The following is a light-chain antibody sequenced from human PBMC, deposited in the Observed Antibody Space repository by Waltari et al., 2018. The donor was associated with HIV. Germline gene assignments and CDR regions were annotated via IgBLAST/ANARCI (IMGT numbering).Light chain of an antibody. J-gene: IGLJ2*01. V-gene: IGLV3-9*01. Sequence: QTARITCGGNNIGSKNVHWYQQKPGQAPVLVIYRDNNRPSGIPERFSGSNSGNTATLTISRAQAGDEADYYCQVWDSSTVFGGGTKLTVL. CDR3: QVWDSSTV. CDR1: NIGSKN. CDR2: RDN.